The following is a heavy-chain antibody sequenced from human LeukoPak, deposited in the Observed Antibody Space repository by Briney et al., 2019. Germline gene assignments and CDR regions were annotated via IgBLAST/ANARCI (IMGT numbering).Heavy chain of an antibody. V-gene: IGHV3-48*03. Sequence: SLRLSRAASGFTFSSYEVNWVPHAPGKGLEWVSYISSSGKTISYADSVKGRFTISRDNAKNSLYLHLNSLRGEDTAVYFCARGGSGSYHYYMDVWGKGTTVTVSS. CDR1: GFTFSSYE. D-gene: IGHD3-22*01. CDR3: ARGGSGSYHYYMDV. CDR2: ISSSGKTI. J-gene: IGHJ6*03.